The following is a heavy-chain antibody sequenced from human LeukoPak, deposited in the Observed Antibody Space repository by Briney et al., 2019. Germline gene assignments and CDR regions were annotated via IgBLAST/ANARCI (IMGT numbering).Heavy chain of an antibody. CDR3: ARHRYDSSGLYLCYFDY. D-gene: IGHD3-22*01. J-gene: IGHJ4*02. CDR1: GGSISSTNYY. Sequence: PSETLSLTCTVSGGSISSTNYYWGLIRPPPGKGLEWIGSIYYSGTTHYNPSLKSRVTLSVDTSKNQFSLKLSSVTAADTAVYHCARHRYDSSGLYLCYFDYWGQGSLVTVSS. CDR2: IYYSGTT. V-gene: IGHV4-39*01.